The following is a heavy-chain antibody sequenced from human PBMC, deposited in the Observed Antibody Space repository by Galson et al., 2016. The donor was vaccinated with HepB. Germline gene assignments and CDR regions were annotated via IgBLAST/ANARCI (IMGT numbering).Heavy chain of an antibody. Sequence: WVRQAPGKGLEWVSAISGSGGSTYYADSVKGRFTISRDNSKNTLYLQMNSLRAEDTAVYYCAKSPIMISFGGVIVIRSFDYWGQGTLVTVSS. D-gene: IGHD3-16*02. CDR3: AKSPIMISFGGVIVIRSFDY. CDR2: ISGSGGST. J-gene: IGHJ4*02. V-gene: IGHV3-23*01.